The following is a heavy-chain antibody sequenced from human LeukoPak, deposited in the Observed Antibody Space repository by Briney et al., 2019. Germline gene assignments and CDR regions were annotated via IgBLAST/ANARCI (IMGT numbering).Heavy chain of an antibody. Sequence: SSETLSLTCTVSGGSISSYYWSWIRQPPGKGLEWIGYIYYSGSTNYNPSLKSRVTISVDTSKNQFSLRLNSVTAADTAVYYCARDPGAGGLNPWGQGTLVAVSS. J-gene: IGHJ5*02. CDR3: ARDPGAGGLNP. V-gene: IGHV4-59*12. D-gene: IGHD1-1*01. CDR2: IYYSGST. CDR1: GGSISSYY.